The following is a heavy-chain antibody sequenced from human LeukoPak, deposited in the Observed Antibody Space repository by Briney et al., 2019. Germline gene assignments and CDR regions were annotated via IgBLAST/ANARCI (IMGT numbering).Heavy chain of an antibody. Sequence: PGESLRLSCAVSGFTVSSNYMSWVRQAPGKGLEWVSVLYTGDSTSYVDSVKGRFTVTRDNSKNTLYLQMNNVRADDSAIYYCATVDPLTRAFDYWGQGTLVTVSS. CDR2: LYTGDST. CDR1: GFTVSSNY. J-gene: IGHJ4*02. V-gene: IGHV3-53*01. CDR3: ATVDPLTRAFDY.